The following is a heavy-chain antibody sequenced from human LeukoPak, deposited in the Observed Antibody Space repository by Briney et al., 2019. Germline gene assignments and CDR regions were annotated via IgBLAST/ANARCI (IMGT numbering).Heavy chain of an antibody. D-gene: IGHD3-16*01. J-gene: IGHJ4*02. CDR3: ARIRAPVGAPDY. Sequence: SGPTLVNPTQTLTLTCTFSGFSLSTSGMCVSWIRQPPGKALEWLARIDWDDDKYYSTSLKTRLTISKDTSKNQVVLTMTNMDPVDTATYYCARIRAPVGAPDYWGQGTLVTVSS. V-gene: IGHV2-70*11. CDR1: GFSLSTSGMC. CDR2: IDWDDDK.